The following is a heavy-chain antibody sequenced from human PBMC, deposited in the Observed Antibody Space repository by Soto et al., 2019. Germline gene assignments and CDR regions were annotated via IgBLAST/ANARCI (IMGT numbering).Heavy chain of an antibody. Sequence: QVQLVQSGAEVKKPGASVKVSCKASGYTFTSYAMHWVRQAPGQRLEWMGWINAGNGNTKYSQKFQGRVTITRDTSASTAYMELSSLRSEDTAVYNCARARAMGQSRFDYWGQGTLVTVSS. CDR2: INAGNGNT. J-gene: IGHJ4*02. CDR3: ARARAMGQSRFDY. CDR1: GYTFTSYA. V-gene: IGHV1-3*01. D-gene: IGHD5-18*01.